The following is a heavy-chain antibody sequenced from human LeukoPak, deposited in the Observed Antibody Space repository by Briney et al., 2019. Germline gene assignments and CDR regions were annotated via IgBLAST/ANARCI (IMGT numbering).Heavy chain of an antibody. Sequence: ASVKVSCKASGGTFSSDAISWVRQAPGQGLEWMGGIIPIFGTANYAQKFQGRVTITADESTSTAYMELSSLRSEDTAVYYCATDFNYYDSSGYYWFDPWGQGTLVTVSS. V-gene: IGHV1-69*13. J-gene: IGHJ5*02. CDR1: GGTFSSDA. CDR2: IIPIFGTA. D-gene: IGHD3-22*01. CDR3: ATDFNYYDSSGYYWFDP.